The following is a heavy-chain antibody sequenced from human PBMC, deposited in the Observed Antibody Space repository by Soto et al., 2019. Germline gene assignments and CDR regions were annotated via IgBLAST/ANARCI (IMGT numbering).Heavy chain of an antibody. V-gene: IGHV4-59*01. Sequence: SETLSLTCTVSGGSISNYYWTWVRQSPEKGLEWIGYMYYNGNINYNPSLKSRVTISIDTSKNQFSLTLKSVTAADTAVYYCASGGNWFDPWGQGVLVTVSS. CDR1: GGSISNYY. D-gene: IGHD3-16*01. J-gene: IGHJ5*02. CDR2: MYYNGNI. CDR3: ASGGNWFDP.